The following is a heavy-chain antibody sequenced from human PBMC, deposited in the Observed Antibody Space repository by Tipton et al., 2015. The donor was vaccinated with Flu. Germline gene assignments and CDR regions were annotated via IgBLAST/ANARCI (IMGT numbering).Heavy chain of an antibody. D-gene: IGHD2-15*01. J-gene: IGHJ4*02. CDR2: IYYSGST. V-gene: IGHV4-59*12. Sequence: TLSLTCTVSGGSISSYYWSWIRQPPGKGLEWIGYIYYSGSTNYNPSLKSRVTISVDTSKNQFSLKLSSVTAADTAVYYCAGDRSICSGGSCPYYFDYWGQGTLVTVSS. CDR3: AGDRSICSGGSCPYYFDY. CDR1: GGSISSYY.